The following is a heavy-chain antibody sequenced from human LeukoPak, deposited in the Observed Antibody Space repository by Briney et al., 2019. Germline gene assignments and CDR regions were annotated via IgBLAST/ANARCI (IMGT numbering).Heavy chain of an antibody. CDR1: GFTFRTYG. Sequence: GGSLRLSCAASGFTFRTYGMHWVRQAPGKGLEWVSSISSSSSYIYYADSVKGRFTIFRDNAKNSLYLQMNSLRAEDTAVYYCARDTEYYDSSGYLNYFDYWGQGTLVTVSS. J-gene: IGHJ4*02. CDR2: ISSSSSYI. D-gene: IGHD3-22*01. CDR3: ARDTEYYDSSGYLNYFDY. V-gene: IGHV3-21*01.